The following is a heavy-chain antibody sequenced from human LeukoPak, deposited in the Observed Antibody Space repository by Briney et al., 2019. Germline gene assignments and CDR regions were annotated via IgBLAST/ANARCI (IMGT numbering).Heavy chain of an antibody. CDR2: IYTSGST. D-gene: IGHD6-19*01. Sequence: SETLSLTCAVYGGSFSGYYWSWIRQPAGKGLEWIGRIYTSGSTNYNPSLKSRVTMSVDTSKNQFSLKLSSVTAADTAVYYCARDGGGPSGQSWSQGTLVTVSS. CDR3: ARDGGGPSGQS. J-gene: IGHJ5*02. CDR1: GGSFSGYY. V-gene: IGHV4-4*07.